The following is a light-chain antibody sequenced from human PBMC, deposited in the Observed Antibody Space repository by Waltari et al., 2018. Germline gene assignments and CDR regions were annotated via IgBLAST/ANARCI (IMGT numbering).Light chain of an antibody. V-gene: IGLV2-14*01. CDR3: CSYTSTSSLWV. CDR2: EVS. CDR1: RSDIGNYTY. J-gene: IGLJ3*02. Sequence: QSALTQPASVSGSPGQSITISSPGTRSDIGNYTYVSWYPQHPGNAPKLIIYEVSNRPSGVSSRFSASKSGNTASLTISGLQAEDEADFYCCSYTSTSSLWVFGGGTKVTVL.